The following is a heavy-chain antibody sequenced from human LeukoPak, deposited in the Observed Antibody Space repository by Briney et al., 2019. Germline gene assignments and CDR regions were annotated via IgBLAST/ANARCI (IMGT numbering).Heavy chain of an antibody. CDR3: ARGLGEGTAMDY. CDR1: GYTFTSYD. Sequence: ASVKVSYKASGYTFTSYDINWVRQATGQGLEWMGWMNPNSGNTGYEQKFQGRVTITRNTSISTAYMELSSLRSEDTAVYYCARGLGEGTAMDYWGQGTLVTVSS. D-gene: IGHD5-18*01. V-gene: IGHV1-8*01. CDR2: MNPNSGNT. J-gene: IGHJ4*02.